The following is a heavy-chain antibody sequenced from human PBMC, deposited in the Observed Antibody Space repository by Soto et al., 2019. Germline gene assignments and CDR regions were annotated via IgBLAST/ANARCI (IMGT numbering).Heavy chain of an antibody. D-gene: IGHD6-19*01. V-gene: IGHV3-74*01. CDR1: GFTFSSYW. Sequence: EVQLVESGGGLVQPGGALRLSCAASGFTFSSYWMHWVRQAPGKGLVWVSRISSDGSITFYADSVEGRFTISRDNAKNTLHLQMNSLTAEDTAVYFCATEKVMNLQGMAVPGTHFSDLWGRGTLVTVSS. CDR2: ISSDGSIT. J-gene: IGHJ2*01. CDR3: ATEKVMNLQGMAVPGTHFSDL.